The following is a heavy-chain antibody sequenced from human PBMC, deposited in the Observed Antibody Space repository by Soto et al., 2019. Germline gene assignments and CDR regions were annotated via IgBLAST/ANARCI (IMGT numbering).Heavy chain of an antibody. V-gene: IGHV4-59*08. D-gene: IGHD6-19*01. CDR3: ARPYSTAWYDSFDI. CDR2: IYYSGTT. CDR1: GGSISRYY. Sequence: SETLSLTCNVSGGSISRYYWSWIRQAPGKGLEWIGYIYYSGTTNYNPSLKSRVTISIDTSKKQLSLKLSSVTAADTAVYYCARPYSTAWYDSFDIWGRGTMVTVSS. J-gene: IGHJ3*02.